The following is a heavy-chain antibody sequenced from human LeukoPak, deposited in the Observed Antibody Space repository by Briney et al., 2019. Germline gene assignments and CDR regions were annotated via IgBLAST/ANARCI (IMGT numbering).Heavy chain of an antibody. Sequence: GGSLRLSCAAFGFTFSSYAMHWVRQAPGKGLEWVAVISYDGSNKYYADSVKGRFTISRDNSKNTLYLQMNSLRAEDTAVYYCARDKYYYGMDVWGQGTTVTVSS. CDR1: GFTFSSYA. CDR2: ISYDGSNK. V-gene: IGHV3-30-3*01. CDR3: ARDKYYYGMDV. J-gene: IGHJ6*02.